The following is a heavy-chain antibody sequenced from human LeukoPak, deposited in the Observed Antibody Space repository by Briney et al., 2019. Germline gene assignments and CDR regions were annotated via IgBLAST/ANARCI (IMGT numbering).Heavy chain of an antibody. CDR3: ARLGSGSYYNFPYYYYYYYMDV. V-gene: IGHV4-59*12. CDR1: ADSISRYY. D-gene: IGHD3-10*01. J-gene: IGHJ6*03. Sequence: SETLSLTCIVSADSISRYYWSWIRQPPGKGLEWVGNIYYSGSTKYNPSLKSRVTISLDTSKNQVSLKLSSVTAADTAVYYCARLGSGSYYNFPYYYYYYYMDVWGKGTTVTISS. CDR2: IYYSGST.